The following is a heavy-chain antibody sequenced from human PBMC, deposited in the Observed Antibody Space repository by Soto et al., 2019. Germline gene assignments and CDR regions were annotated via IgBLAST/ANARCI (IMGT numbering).Heavy chain of an antibody. J-gene: IGHJ5*02. CDR2: INPKSGGT. CDR3: ARDPKAFWSGYYCWFDP. CDR1: GYSFTDYH. D-gene: IGHD3-3*01. V-gene: IGHV1-2*04. Sequence: GASVKVACKASGYSFTDYHIHWVRQAPGQGLEWLGRINPKSGGTSTAQKFQGWVTMTTDTSISTASMELTRLTSDDTAVYYCARDPKAFWSGYYCWFDPWGQGTLVTVSS.